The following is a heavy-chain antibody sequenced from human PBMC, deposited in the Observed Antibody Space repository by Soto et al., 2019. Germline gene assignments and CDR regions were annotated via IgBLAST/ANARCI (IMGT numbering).Heavy chain of an antibody. J-gene: IGHJ3*02. CDR3: ATAAITMIVVVPRRDAFDI. V-gene: IGHV1-24*01. Sequence: ASVKVSCKVSGYTLTELSMHWVRQAPGKGLEWMGGFDPEDGETIYAQKFQGRVTMTGDTSTDTAYMELSSLRSEDTAVYYCATAAITMIVVVPRRDAFDIWGQGTMVTVSS. CDR2: FDPEDGET. D-gene: IGHD3-22*01. CDR1: GYTLTELS.